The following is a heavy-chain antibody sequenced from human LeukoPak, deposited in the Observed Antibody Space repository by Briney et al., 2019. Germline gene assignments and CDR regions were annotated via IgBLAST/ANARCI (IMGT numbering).Heavy chain of an antibody. V-gene: IGHV1-69*13. Sequence: ASVKVSCKASGGTFSSYAISWVRQAPGQGLEWMGGIIPIFGTANYAQKFQGSVTITADESTSTAYMELSSLRSEDTAVYYCARTVNRGSSTSCSTGCDYYYGMDVWGQGTTVTVSS. CDR2: IIPIFGTA. D-gene: IGHD2-2*02. J-gene: IGHJ6*02. CDR1: GGTFSSYA. CDR3: ARTVNRGSSTSCSTGCDYYYGMDV.